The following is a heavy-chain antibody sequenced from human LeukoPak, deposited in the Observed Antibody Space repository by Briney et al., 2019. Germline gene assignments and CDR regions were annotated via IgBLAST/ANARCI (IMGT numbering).Heavy chain of an antibody. CDR1: GYSITRGFS. D-gene: IGHD3-16*01. CDR2: ISYDGST. J-gene: IGHJ5*02. CDR3: VREGAVPGIDP. V-gene: IGHV4-38-2*02. Sequence: SETLSLTCAVSGYSITRGFSWGWIRQPPGKGLEWIAAISYDGSTDYKSTLQSRLTISRDTSKNESSLRLTSVTATDTAVYYCVREGAVPGIDPWGQGTLVTVSS.